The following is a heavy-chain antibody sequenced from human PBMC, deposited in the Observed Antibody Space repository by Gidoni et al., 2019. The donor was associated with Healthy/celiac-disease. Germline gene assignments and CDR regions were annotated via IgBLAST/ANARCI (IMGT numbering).Heavy chain of an antibody. CDR1: GLTFTKYW. J-gene: IGHJ3*02. Sequence: EVQLMESGGGLVQPGGSLRLSCASSGLTFTKYWLSWVRQAPGKGLAWGANRKQVGSEKYYLDSVKGRFTISRDNAKNSLYLQMNSLRAEDTTTYYCARGLPLAYCGGVCFPLAFDIWGQGTMVPVSS. CDR3: ARGLPLAYCGGVCFPLAFDI. V-gene: IGHV3-7*01. D-gene: IGHD2-21*01. CDR2: RKQVGSEK.